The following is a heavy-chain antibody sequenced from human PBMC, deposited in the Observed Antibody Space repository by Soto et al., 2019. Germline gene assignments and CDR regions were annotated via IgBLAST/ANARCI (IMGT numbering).Heavy chain of an antibody. CDR2: INPSGGST. D-gene: IGHD3-3*01. J-gene: IGHJ4*02. CDR3: ARDQRRDYDFWSGYSQGFDY. Sequence: GASVKVSCKASGYTFTSYYMHWVRQAPGQGLEWMGIINPSGGSTSYAQKFQGRVTMTRDTSASTGYMELSTLNSADTAVYYCARDQRRDYDFWSGYSQGFDYWGQGTPLTVSS. V-gene: IGHV1-46*01. CDR1: GYTFTSYY.